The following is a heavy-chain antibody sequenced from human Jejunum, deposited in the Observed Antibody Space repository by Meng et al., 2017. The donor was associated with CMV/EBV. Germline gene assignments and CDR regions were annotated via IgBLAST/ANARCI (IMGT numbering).Heavy chain of an antibody. CDR2: TYYRSKWYN. D-gene: IGHD6-19*01. V-gene: IGHV6-1*01. Sequence: DSVSSNSAAWNWIRQSPSRGLEWLGRTYYRSKWYNDYSVSVKSRITINSDTSKNQFSLQLNSLTPEDTAVYYRARADSGGRSFDYWGQGTLVTVSS. CDR1: DSVSSNSAA. J-gene: IGHJ4*02. CDR3: ARADSGGRSFDY.